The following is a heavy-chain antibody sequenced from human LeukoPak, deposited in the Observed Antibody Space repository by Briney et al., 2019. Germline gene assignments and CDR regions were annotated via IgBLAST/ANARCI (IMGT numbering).Heavy chain of an antibody. Sequence: GGSLRLSCAASGFTFSSYGMHWVRQAPGKGLEWVAVIWYDGSNKYYADSVKGRLTISRDNSKNTLYLQMNSLRAEDTAVYYCARDVTHAYFDYWGQGTLVTVSS. CDR3: ARDVTHAYFDY. V-gene: IGHV3-33*01. CDR1: GFTFSSYG. J-gene: IGHJ4*02. CDR2: IWYDGSNK.